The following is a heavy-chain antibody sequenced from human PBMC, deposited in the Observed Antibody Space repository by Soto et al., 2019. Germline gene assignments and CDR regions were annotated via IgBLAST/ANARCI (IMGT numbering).Heavy chain of an antibody. V-gene: IGHV1-2*02. CDR2: IDPNSGAT. D-gene: IGHD5-18*01. CDR1: GYILTGYS. Sequence: QVYLVQSGAEVRRPGASVKVSCTAFGYILTGYSLHWVRQAPGQGLERMGCIDPNSGATNSAERFYGRFSMTRDASISASYLESSSLSSDDMAVYYCARGYGSSPNMELRFGMDVWGQGTTISVSS. J-gene: IGHJ6*02. CDR3: ARGYGSSPNMELRFGMDV.